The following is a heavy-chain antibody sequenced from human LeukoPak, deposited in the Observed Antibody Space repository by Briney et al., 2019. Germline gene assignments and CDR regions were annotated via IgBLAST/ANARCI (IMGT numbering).Heavy chain of an antibody. CDR2: IKQDGSEK. V-gene: IGHV3-7*01. D-gene: IGHD5-18*01. Sequence: GGSLRLSCAASGFTFSSYSMSWVRQAPGKGLEWVANIKQDGSEKYYVDSVKGRFTISRDNAKNSLYLQMNSLRTEDTAVYYCARGDTIPGYWGQGILVTDSS. CDR1: GFTFSSYS. J-gene: IGHJ4*02. CDR3: ARGDTIPGY.